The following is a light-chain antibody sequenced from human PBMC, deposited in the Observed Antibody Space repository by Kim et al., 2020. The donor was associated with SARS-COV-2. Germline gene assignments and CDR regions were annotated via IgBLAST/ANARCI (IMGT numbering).Light chain of an antibody. Sequence: QTATLTCTVNGDTVGYEGTAWLQQHQGHPPKLLSYRNNNRPSGISERFSASRSGNMASLTITGLQPEDEADYYCSAWDSSLSAWVFGGGTQLTV. V-gene: IGLV10-54*04. J-gene: IGLJ3*02. CDR3: SAWDSSLSAWV. CDR1: GDTVGYEG. CDR2: RNN.